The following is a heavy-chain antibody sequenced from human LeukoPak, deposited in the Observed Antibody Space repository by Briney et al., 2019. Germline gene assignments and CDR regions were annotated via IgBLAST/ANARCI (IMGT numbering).Heavy chain of an antibody. J-gene: IGHJ4*02. CDR1: GSTFSSYA. Sequence: GGSLRLSCAASGSTFSSYAMSWVRQAPGKGLEWVSAISGSGGSTYYADSVKGRFTISRDNSKNTLYLQMNSLRAEDTAVYYCAKESYGETWSSSDFDYWGQGTLVTVSS. CDR2: ISGSGGST. V-gene: IGHV3-23*01. CDR3: AKESYGETWSSSDFDY. D-gene: IGHD4-17*01.